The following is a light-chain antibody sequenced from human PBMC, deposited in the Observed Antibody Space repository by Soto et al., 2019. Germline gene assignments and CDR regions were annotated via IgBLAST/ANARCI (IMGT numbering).Light chain of an antibody. J-gene: IGLJ2*01. CDR1: NIGSRS. Sequence: SYELTQPPSVSVAPGATARVACRGNNIGSRSVHWYQQRPGQAPVLVIYSDSARPSAIPERFSGSNSANTATLTISRVEAGDEAEYYCQVWDSDSHHVVFGGGTKVTVL. CDR3: QVWDSDSHHVV. V-gene: IGLV3-21*04. CDR2: SDS.